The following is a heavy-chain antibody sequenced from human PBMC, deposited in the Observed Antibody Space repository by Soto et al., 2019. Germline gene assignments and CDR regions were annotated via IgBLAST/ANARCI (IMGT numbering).Heavy chain of an antibody. V-gene: IGHV1-18*01. D-gene: IGHD3-10*01. CDR3: ARDRLLRFGESPVGYYYGMDV. J-gene: IGHJ6*02. CDR1: GYTFTSYG. CDR2: ISAYNGNT. Sequence: ASVKVSCKASGYTFTSYGISWVRQAPGQGLEWMGWISAYNGNTNYAQKLQGRVTMTTDTSTSTAYMELRSLRSDDTAVYYCARDRLLRFGESPVGYYYGMDVWGQGTTVTVSS.